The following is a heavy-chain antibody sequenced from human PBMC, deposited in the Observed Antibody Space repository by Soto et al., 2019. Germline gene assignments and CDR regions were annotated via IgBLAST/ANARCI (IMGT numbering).Heavy chain of an antibody. Sequence: DVRLVESGGGLIQPGESLRLSCAALGFTVSGKRYVAWVRQAPGKGLEWISALYDVDGTFYADSVKGRFTTSSDSSKTPVDIQMHGLRPDDTAVYYCASWHEREHAYDVWGRGTTVTVSS. CDR2: LYDVDGT. D-gene: IGHD1-1*01. V-gene: IGHV3-53*01. CDR1: GFTVSGKRY. CDR3: ASWHEREHAYDV. J-gene: IGHJ3*01.